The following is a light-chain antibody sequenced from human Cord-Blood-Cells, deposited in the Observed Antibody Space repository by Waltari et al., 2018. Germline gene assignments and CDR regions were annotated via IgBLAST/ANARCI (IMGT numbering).Light chain of an antibody. CDR3: QQYDNLPLT. Sequence: DIQMTQSPSSLSASVGDRVTITCQASQDISNYLNWYQQKPGKAPKLLIYDASTLETGFPSRFSGSGSGTDFTFTISSLQPEDIATYYCQQYDNLPLTFGGGTKVEIK. J-gene: IGKJ4*01. CDR2: DAS. V-gene: IGKV1-33*01. CDR1: QDISNY.